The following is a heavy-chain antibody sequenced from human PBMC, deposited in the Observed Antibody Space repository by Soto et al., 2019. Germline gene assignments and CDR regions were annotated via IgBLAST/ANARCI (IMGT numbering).Heavy chain of an antibody. D-gene: IGHD4-17*01. CDR1: GGSISSGDYY. CDR2: IYYSGST. Sequence: KPSETLSLTCTVSGGSISSGDYYWSWIRQPPGKGLEWIGYIYYSGSTYYNPSLKSRVTISVDTSKNQFSLKLSSVTAADTAVYYCARVPFDYGDYRYGMDVWGQGTTVTRLL. J-gene: IGHJ6*02. CDR3: ARVPFDYGDYRYGMDV. V-gene: IGHV4-30-4*01.